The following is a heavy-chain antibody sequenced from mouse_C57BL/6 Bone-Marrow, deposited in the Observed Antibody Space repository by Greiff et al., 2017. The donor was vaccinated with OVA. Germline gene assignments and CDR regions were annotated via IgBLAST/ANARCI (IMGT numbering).Heavy chain of an antibody. V-gene: IGHV14-4*01. CDR2: IDPENGDT. J-gene: IGHJ3*01. CDR1: GFNIKDDY. CDR3: TTNYYGTPFAY. D-gene: IGHD1-1*01. Sequence: EVQLQQSGAELVRPGASVKLSCTASGFNIKDDYMHWVKQRTEQGLEWIGWIDPENGDTEYASKFQGKATITADTSSNTAYLQLSSLTSEDTAVYYCTTNYYGTPFAYWGQGTLVTVSA.